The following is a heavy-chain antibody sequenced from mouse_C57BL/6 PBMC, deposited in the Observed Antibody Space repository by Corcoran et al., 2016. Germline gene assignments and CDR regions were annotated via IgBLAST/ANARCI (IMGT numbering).Heavy chain of an antibody. CDR2: INPNNGGT. J-gene: IGHJ4*01. V-gene: IGHV1-26*01. CDR3: ARPLYYYGSSGYAMDY. Sequence: EVQLQQSGPELVKPGASVKISCKASGYTFTDYYMNWVKQSHGKSLEWIGDINPNNGGTIYNQKFKGKATLTVDKSSSTAYMELRSLTSEDTAVYYCARPLYYYGSSGYAMDYWGQGTSVTVSS. CDR1: GYTFTDYY. D-gene: IGHD1-1*01.